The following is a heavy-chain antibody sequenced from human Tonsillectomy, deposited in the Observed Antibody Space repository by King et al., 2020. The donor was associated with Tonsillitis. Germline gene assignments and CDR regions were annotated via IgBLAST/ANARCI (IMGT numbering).Heavy chain of an antibody. CDR2: ISYDGSNK. CDR3: ARDQGGYCTHGVCSPFDY. V-gene: IGHV3-30*04. D-gene: IGHD2-8*01. J-gene: IGHJ4*02. CDR1: GFTFSSYA. Sequence: VQLVESGGGVVQPGRSLRLSCAASGFTFSSYAMHWVRQAPGKGLEWVAVISYDGSNKYYAESVKGRFTISRENSKNTLYLQMNSLRPEDTAVYYCARDQGGYCTHGVCSPFDYWGQGTLVTVSS.